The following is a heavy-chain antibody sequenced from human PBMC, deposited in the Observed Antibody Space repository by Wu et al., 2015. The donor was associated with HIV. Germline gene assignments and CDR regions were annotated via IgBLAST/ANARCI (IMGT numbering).Heavy chain of an antibody. CDR2: VNPNSGNT. D-gene: IGHD7-27*01. CDR1: GYTFTDFY. CDR3: ARGPLTGQGYY. J-gene: IGHJ4*02. Sequence: QVELVQSGAEVKKPGASVKISCEASGYTFTDFYFHWVRQAPGQGLEWMGWVNPNSGNTGYAQKFQGRVTMTSDTSKSTAYVELSSLRSGDTAVYYCARGPLTGQGYYWGQGTLVTVSS. V-gene: IGHV1-8*02.